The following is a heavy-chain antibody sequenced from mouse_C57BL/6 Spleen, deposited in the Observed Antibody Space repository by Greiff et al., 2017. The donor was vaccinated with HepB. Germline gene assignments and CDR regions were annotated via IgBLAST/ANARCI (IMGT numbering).Heavy chain of an antibody. Sequence: QVQLKESGAELVRPGASVTLSCKASGYTFTDYEMHWVKQTPVHGLEWIGAIDPETGGTAYNQKFKGKAILTADKSSSTAYMELRSLTSEDSAVYYCTGGNYEGDYAMDYWGQGTSVTVSS. V-gene: IGHV1-15*01. D-gene: IGHD2-1*01. CDR2: IDPETGGT. CDR1: GYTFTDYE. CDR3: TGGNYEGDYAMDY. J-gene: IGHJ4*01.